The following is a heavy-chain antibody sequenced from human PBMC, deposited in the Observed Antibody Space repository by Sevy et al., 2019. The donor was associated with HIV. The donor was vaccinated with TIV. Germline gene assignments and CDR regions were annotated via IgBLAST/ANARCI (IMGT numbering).Heavy chain of an antibody. J-gene: IGHJ5*02. CDR1: GFTLSSYA. CDR2: ISYDGSNK. D-gene: IGHD2-2*01. CDR3: ARRGQLLYNWFDP. V-gene: IGHV3-30-3*01. Sequence: GGSLRLSCTASGFTLSSYAMHWVRQAPGKGLEWVAVISYDGSNKYYAHSVKGRFTISRDNSKNTLYLQMNSLRAEDTAVYYCARRGQLLYNWFDPWGQGTLVTVSS.